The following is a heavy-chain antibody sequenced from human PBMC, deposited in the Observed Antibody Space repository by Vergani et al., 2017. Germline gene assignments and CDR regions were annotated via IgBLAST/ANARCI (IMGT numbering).Heavy chain of an antibody. V-gene: IGHV3-23*01. CDR1: GFTFSSYA. CDR3: ARDRLYYYDSSGYYYDGAFDI. CDR2: ISGSGGST. J-gene: IGHJ3*02. Sequence: EVQLLESGGGLVQPGGSLRLSCAASGFTFSSYAMSWVRQAPGKGLEWVSAISGSGGSTYYADSVKGRFTISRDNSKNTLYLQMNSLRAEDTAVYYCARDRLYYYDSSGYYYDGAFDIWGQGTMVTVSS. D-gene: IGHD3-22*01.